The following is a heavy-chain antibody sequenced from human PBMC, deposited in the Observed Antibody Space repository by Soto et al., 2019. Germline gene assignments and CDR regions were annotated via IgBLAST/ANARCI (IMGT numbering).Heavy chain of an antibody. V-gene: IGHV4-34*01. CDR2: INHSGST. CDR3: ARGRRRGAFEN. J-gene: IGHJ4*02. CDR1: GGSFSGYY. D-gene: IGHD6-6*01. Sequence: QVQLQQWGAGLLKPSETLSLTCAVYGGSFSGYYWSWIRQPPGKGLEWIGEINHSGSTNYNPSLKSRVTISVDTSKNQFSLKLSSATAADTAVYYCARGRRRGAFENWGQGTLVTVSS.